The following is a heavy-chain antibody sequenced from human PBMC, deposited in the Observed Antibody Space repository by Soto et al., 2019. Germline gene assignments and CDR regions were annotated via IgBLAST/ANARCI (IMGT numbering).Heavy chain of an antibody. J-gene: IGHJ3*02. CDR3: AKCAIWGSYRYPDAFDI. V-gene: IGHV3-23*01. CDR1: GFTFSSYA. Sequence: GGSLRLSCAASGFTFSSYAMSWVRQAPGKGLEWVSAISGSGGSTYYADSVKGRFTISRDNSKNTLYLQMNSLRAEDTAVYYCAKCAIWGSYRYPDAFDIWGQGTMVTVSS. CDR2: ISGSGGST. D-gene: IGHD3-16*02.